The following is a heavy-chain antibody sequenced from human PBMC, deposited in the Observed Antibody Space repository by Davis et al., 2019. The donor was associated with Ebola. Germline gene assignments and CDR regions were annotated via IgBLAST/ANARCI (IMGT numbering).Heavy chain of an antibody. CDR3: AERGGSV. J-gene: IGHJ4*02. D-gene: IGHD3-16*01. V-gene: IGHV4-59*11. Sequence: PSETLSLTCTVSGVSISTHYWSWIRQPPGKGLEWIGSIYYTGSTNYNSSLNSRVTISVDTTKNQFSLKLSSVTAADTAVYYCAERGGSVWGQGTLVTVSS. CDR2: IYYTGST. CDR1: GVSISTHY.